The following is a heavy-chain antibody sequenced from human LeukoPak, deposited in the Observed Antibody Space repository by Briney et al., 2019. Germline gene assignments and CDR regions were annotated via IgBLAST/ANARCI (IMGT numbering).Heavy chain of an antibody. J-gene: IGHJ4*02. V-gene: IGHV3-23*01. CDR1: GFTLNRNA. CDR3: VRRGDASSGWGDHDY. CDR2: IGGSGDKT. Sequence: GGSQRLFCAASGFTLNRNAISWPRHARGEGLVGVSTIGGSGDKTFYADSVKGRFTISRHNSKNMLHLQMSSLTGEDTALYYCVRRGDASSGWGDHDYWGEGALVTVSS. D-gene: IGHD6-19*01.